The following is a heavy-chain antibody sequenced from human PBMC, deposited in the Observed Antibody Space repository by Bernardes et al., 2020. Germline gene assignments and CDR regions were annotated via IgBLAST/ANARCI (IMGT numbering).Heavy chain of an antibody. CDR1: GYTFTSYG. CDR3: ARAIAAAASADY. D-gene: IGHD6-13*01. CDR2: ISPHNGNT. J-gene: IGHJ4*02. V-gene: IGHV1-18*01. Sequence: ASVKVSCKASGYTFTSYGISWVRQPPGQGLAWMGWISPHNGNTNYAQQLQDRVTMTTDTSTSTAYLELRSLRSDDTAVYYCARAIAAAASADYWGQGTLVTVSS.